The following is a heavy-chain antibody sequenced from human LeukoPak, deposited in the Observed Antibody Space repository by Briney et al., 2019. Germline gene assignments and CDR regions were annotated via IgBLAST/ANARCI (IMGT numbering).Heavy chain of an antibody. V-gene: IGHV3-9*01. CDR2: ITWNSGTI. J-gene: IGHJ4*02. CDR1: GFTFDDYA. Sequence: LRLSFAASGFTFDDYAMHWVRHAPGKGLEWVSGITWNSGTIAYAASVRGRFTISRDNAKNSLYLQMNSLRAEDTAFYYCAKGPDFDYWGQGTLVTVSS. CDR3: AKGPDFDY.